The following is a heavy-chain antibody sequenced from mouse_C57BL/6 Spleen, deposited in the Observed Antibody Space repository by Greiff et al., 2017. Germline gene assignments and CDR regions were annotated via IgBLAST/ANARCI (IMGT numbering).Heavy chain of an antibody. CDR3: ARPDDYADDYAMDY. D-gene: IGHD2-4*01. CDR2: IYPRSGNT. Sequence: QVQLQQSGAELARPGASVTLSCTASGYTFTSYGISWVKQRTGQGLEWIGEIYPRSGNTYYNEKVKGKATRTADKSSSTADMELRSLTSEDSAVYFCARPDDYADDYAMDYWGQGTSGTVSS. J-gene: IGHJ4*01. CDR1: GYTFTSYG. V-gene: IGHV1-81*01.